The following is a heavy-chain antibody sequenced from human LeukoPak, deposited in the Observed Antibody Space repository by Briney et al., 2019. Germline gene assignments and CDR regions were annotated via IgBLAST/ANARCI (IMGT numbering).Heavy chain of an antibody. CDR3: ARVDIVVVPAALYNWFDP. V-gene: IGHV4-34*01. CDR2: INHSGST. Sequence: SETLTLTCAVYGGSFSGYYWSWIRQPPGKGLEWIGEINHSGSTNYNPSLKSRVTISVDTSKNQFSLKLSSVTAADTAVYYCARVDIVVVPAALYNWFDPWGQGTLVTVSS. CDR1: GGSFSGYY. D-gene: IGHD2-2*03. J-gene: IGHJ5*02.